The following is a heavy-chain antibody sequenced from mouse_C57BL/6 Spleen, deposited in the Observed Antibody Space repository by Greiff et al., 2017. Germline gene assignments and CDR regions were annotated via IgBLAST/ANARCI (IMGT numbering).Heavy chain of an antibody. Sequence: EVKLMESGGGLVKPGGSLKLSCAASGFTFSSYTMSWVRQTPEKRLEWVATISGGGGNTYYPDSVKGRFTISRDNAKNTLYLQMSSLRSEDTALYYWARLWDYFDYWGQGTTLTVSS. V-gene: IGHV5-9*01. CDR3: ARLWDYFDY. D-gene: IGHD4-1*01. CDR1: GFTFSSYT. CDR2: ISGGGGNT. J-gene: IGHJ2*01.